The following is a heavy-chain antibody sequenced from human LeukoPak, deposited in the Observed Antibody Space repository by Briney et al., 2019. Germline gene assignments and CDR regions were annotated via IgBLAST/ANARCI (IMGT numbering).Heavy chain of an antibody. D-gene: IGHD3-3*01. V-gene: IGHV3-15*01. J-gene: IGHJ4*02. Sequence: GGSLRLSCAASGFTFSDYYMTWFRQAPGKGLEWVGRIKSKTDGGTTDYAAPVKGRFTISRDDSKNTLYLQMNSLKTEDTAVYYCTTELPYYDFWSGYPHGYWGQGTLVTVSS. CDR3: TTELPYYDFWSGYPHGY. CDR2: IKSKTDGGTT. CDR1: GFTFSDYY.